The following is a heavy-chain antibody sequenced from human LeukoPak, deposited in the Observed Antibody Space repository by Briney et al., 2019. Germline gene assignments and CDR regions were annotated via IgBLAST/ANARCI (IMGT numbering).Heavy chain of an antibody. D-gene: IGHD5-18*01. Sequence: SETLSLTCTVSGGSFSNSLYYWSWIRQPPGKGLEWIVYIYYSGSTNYNPSLKSRVTISIDTSRNQFSLRLNSMTAADTAVYYCARVLRAASWRSYDYWGQGSLVTVSS. CDR1: GGSFSNSLYY. J-gene: IGHJ4*02. CDR2: IYYSGST. V-gene: IGHV4-61*01. CDR3: ARVLRAASWRSYDY.